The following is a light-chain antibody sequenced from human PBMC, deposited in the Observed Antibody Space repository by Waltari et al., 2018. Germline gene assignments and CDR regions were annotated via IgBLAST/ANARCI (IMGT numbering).Light chain of an antibody. CDR1: EYISTS. V-gene: IGKV1-5*03. CDR3: QQYKSRSQT. Sequence: DVHMTQSPSTLAASVGYTVTIPFRASEYISTSLAWYQQKPGKAPNILIYNASTLDIGVSSRFSGSGSGTEFTLTISSLQPDDFATYHCQQYKSRSQTFGQGTKVEIK. J-gene: IGKJ1*01. CDR2: NAS.